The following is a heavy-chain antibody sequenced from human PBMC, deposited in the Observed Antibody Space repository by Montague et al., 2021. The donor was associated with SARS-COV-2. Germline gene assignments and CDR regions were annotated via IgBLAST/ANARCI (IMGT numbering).Heavy chain of an antibody. CDR3: ARGSHYYDSSGYYFDY. V-gene: IGHV4-59*01. Sequence: SETLSLTCTVSGGSISSYYWSWIRQPPGKGLEWIGYIYYSGSTNYNPSLKGRVTISVDTPKNQFSLKLSSVTAADTAVYYCARGSHYYDSSGYYFDYWGQGTLVTVSS. J-gene: IGHJ4*02. CDR2: IYYSGST. CDR1: GGSISSYY. D-gene: IGHD3-22*01.